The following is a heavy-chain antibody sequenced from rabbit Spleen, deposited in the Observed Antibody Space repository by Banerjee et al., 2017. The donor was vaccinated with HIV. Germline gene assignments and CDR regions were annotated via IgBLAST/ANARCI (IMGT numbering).Heavy chain of an antibody. CDR3: ARNYVNAFDP. CDR2: IYISSGST. V-gene: IGHV1S40*01. D-gene: IGHD1-1*01. CDR1: GFSFSSNVY. J-gene: IGHJ2*01. Sequence: QSLEESGGDLVKPGASLTLTCTASGFSFSSNVYMCWVRQAPGKGLEWIACIYISSGSTYYASWAKGRFTISKTSSTTVTLQMTSLTAADTATYFCARNYVNAFDPWGPGTLVTVS.